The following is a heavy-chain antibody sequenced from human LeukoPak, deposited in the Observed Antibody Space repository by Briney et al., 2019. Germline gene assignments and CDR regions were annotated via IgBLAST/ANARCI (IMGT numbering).Heavy chain of an antibody. J-gene: IGHJ4*02. Sequence: GGSLRLSCAASGFTVSSNYMTWVRQAPGQGLEWVSVIYFGGTTYYADSVKGRFTISRDNSKNTVYLQMNSLRVEDTAVYYCARDRAAADLDYWGQGTLVTVSS. D-gene: IGHD6-13*01. CDR2: IYFGGTT. CDR3: ARDRAAADLDY. CDR1: GFTVSSNY. V-gene: IGHV3-53*01.